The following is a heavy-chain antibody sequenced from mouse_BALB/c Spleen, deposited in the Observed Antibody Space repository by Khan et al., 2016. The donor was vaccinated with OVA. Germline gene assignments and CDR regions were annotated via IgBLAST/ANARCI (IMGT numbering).Heavy chain of an antibody. Sequence: ELVESGPGLVKPSQSLSLTCTVTGYSITSDYAWNWIRQFPGNKLEWMGYISYSGRTSYNPSLKSRISLTRDTSKNQFFLQLNSVTTEDTATYYCARSVTITTVVATDFDYWGQGTTLTVSS. J-gene: IGHJ2*01. D-gene: IGHD1-1*01. CDR2: ISYSGRT. CDR1: GYSITSDYA. CDR3: ARSVTITTVVATDFDY. V-gene: IGHV3-2*02.